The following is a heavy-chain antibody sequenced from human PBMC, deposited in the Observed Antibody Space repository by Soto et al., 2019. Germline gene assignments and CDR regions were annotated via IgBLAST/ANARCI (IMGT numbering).Heavy chain of an antibody. CDR2: ISSSGSTI. J-gene: IGHJ3*02. D-gene: IGHD6-13*01. Sequence: PGGSLRLSCAASGFTFSDYYMSWIRQAPGKGLEWVSYISSSGSTIYYADSVKGRFTISRDNAKNSLYLQMNSLRAEDTAVCYCARDYSPTSSWSSYAFDIWGQGTMVTVSS. CDR1: GFTFSDYY. CDR3: ARDYSPTSSWSSYAFDI. V-gene: IGHV3-11*01.